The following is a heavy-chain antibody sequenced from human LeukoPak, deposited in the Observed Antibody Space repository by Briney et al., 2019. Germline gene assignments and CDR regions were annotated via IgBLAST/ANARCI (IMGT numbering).Heavy chain of an antibody. CDR1: GFTFSRYW. Sequence: GGSLRLSCAASGFTFSRYWMSWVRQVPGKGLEWVANIKQDGSEKYYVDSVKGRFAISRDNAKNSLYLQMNSLRAEDTAVYYCARDGWSPDYWGQGTLVTVSS. V-gene: IGHV3-7*01. J-gene: IGHJ4*02. CDR3: ARDGWSPDY. CDR2: IKQDGSEK.